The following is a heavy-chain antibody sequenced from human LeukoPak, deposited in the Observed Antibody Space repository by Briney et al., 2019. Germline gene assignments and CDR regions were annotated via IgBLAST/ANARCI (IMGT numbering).Heavy chain of an antibody. D-gene: IGHD6-13*01. Sequence: SVKVSCKASGGTFSSYAISWVRQAPGQGLEWMGRIIPILGIANYAQKFQGRVTMTTDTSTSTAYMELRSLRSDDTAVYYCARDRRANLIAAADFHYWGQGTLVTVSS. J-gene: IGHJ4*02. V-gene: IGHV1-69*04. CDR2: IIPILGIA. CDR1: GGTFSSYA. CDR3: ARDRRANLIAAADFHY.